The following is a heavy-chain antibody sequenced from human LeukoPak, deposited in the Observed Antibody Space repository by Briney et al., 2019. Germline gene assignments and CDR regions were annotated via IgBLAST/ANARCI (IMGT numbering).Heavy chain of an antibody. V-gene: IGHV1-69*10. CDR2: IIPILGIA. CDR1: GGTFSIYT. CDR3: ARDQKRYCSGGSCYWAYYYGMDV. D-gene: IGHD2-15*01. Sequence: EASVTVSFKASGGTFSIYTISWVRQAPGQGREWMGGIIPILGIANYAQKFQGRVTITADKSTSTAYMELSSLRSEDTAVYYCARDQKRYCSGGSCYWAYYYGMDVWGKGTTVTVSS. J-gene: IGHJ6*04.